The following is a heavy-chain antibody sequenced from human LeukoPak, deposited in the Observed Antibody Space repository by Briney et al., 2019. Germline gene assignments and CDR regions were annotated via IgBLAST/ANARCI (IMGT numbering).Heavy chain of an antibody. CDR1: GFTFSSNG. J-gene: IGHJ4*02. V-gene: IGHV3-23*01. CDR2: ISGSGGSP. CDR3: AKGGKTIMCPTSCYDY. Sequence: GGSLRLSCAASGFTFSSNGMSWVRQAPGRGLEWVSVISGSGGSPDYTDSVKGWFTISRDNSKNTLYLQMNSLRAEDTAVYYCAKGGKTIMCPTSCYDYWGQGTLVTVSS. D-gene: IGHD2-2*01.